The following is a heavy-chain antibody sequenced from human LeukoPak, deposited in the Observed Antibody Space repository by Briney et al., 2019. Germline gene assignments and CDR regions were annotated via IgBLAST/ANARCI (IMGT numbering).Heavy chain of an antibody. CDR2: INHSGST. D-gene: IGHD6-13*01. CDR1: GGSFSGYY. J-gene: IGHJ4*02. V-gene: IGHV4-34*01. CDR3: ARGQAAAGTTLDY. Sequence: SETLSLTCAVYGGSFSGYYWSWIRQPPGKGLEWIGEINHSGSTNYNPSLKRRVTKSVDTSKNQLSLKLSSVTAADTAVYYCARGQAAAGTTLDYCGQGTLVTVSS.